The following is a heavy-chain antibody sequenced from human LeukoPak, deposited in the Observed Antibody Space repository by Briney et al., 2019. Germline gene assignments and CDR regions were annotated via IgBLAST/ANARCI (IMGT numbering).Heavy chain of an antibody. J-gene: IGHJ4*02. Sequence: GGSLRLSCAASGFTFSSYWMHWVRQAPGKGLVWVSRINSDGSSTSYADSVKGRFTISRDNAKNTLYLQMNSLRAEDTAVYYCATTADYWGSYGWGQGTLVTVSS. CDR3: ATTADYWGSYG. CDR2: INSDGSST. V-gene: IGHV3-74*01. CDR1: GFTFSSYW. D-gene: IGHD7-27*01.